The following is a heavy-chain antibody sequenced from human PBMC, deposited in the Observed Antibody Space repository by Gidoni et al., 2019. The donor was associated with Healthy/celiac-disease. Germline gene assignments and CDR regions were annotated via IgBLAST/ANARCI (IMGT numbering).Heavy chain of an antibody. J-gene: IGHJ4*02. CDR3: AKGVLRLRFLELVSTDYFDY. V-gene: IGHV3-9*01. Sequence: ELHLLETEGGLVQPGRSLRLSCAASGVTFDDHAMHWVRKDAGKGLGCVSGISWNSGSIGYADYGKGRLTISRDNAKNSLYLQMNSLRAEDTALYYCAKGVLRLRFLELVSTDYFDYWGQGTLVTVSS. CDR1: GVTFDDHA. CDR2: ISWNSGSI. D-gene: IGHD3-3*01.